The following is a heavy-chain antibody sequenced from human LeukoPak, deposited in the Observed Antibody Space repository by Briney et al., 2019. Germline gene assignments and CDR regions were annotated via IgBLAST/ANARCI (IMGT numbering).Heavy chain of an antibody. CDR3: ARGRNYDYVWGSYRPYYFDY. CDR2: INHSGST. D-gene: IGHD3-16*02. V-gene: IGHV4-39*07. Sequence: SETLSLTCTVSGGSVSSGSYYWSWIRQPPGKGLEWIGEINHSGSTNYNPSLRSRVTISVDTSKNQFSLKLSSVTAADTAVYYCARGRNYDYVWGSYRPYYFDYWGQGTLVTVSS. CDR1: GGSVSSGSYY. J-gene: IGHJ4*02.